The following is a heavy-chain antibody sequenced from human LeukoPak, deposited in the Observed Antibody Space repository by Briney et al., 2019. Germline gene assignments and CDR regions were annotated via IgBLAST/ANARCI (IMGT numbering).Heavy chain of an antibody. CDR3: ARAEPSYYDFWSGYYPNWFDP. CDR2: IYYSGST. Sequence: SETLSLTCTVSGGSISSYYWSWIRQPPGKGLEWIGYIYYSGSTNYNPSLKSRVTISVDTSKNQFSLKLSSVTAADTAVYYCARAEPSYYDFWSGYYPNWFDPWGQGTLVTVSS. V-gene: IGHV4-59*01. D-gene: IGHD3-3*01. J-gene: IGHJ5*02. CDR1: GGSISSYY.